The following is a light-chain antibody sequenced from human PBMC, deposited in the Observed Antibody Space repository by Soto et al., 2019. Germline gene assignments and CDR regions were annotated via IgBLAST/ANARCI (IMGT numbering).Light chain of an antibody. CDR2: GAS. J-gene: IGKJ1*01. CDR1: QSVSSN. Sequence: EIVMTQSPATLSVSPGERATLSCRASQSVSSNLAWSQQKPGQAPRLLIYGASTRATGIPARFSGSGSATEFSITISSLQSEDFAVYYCQQYNNWPQTFGQGTKVEIK. V-gene: IGKV3-15*01. CDR3: QQYNNWPQT.